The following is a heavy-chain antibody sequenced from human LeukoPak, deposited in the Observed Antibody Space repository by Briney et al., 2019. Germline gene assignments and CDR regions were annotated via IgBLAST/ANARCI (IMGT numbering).Heavy chain of an antibody. J-gene: IGHJ4*02. CDR1: GFTFSSYS. CDR2: ISSSSSYI. Sequence: PGGSLRLSCAASGFTFSSYSMNWVRQAPGKGLEWVSSISSSSSYIYYADSVKGRFTISRDNAKNSLYLQMNSLRAEDTAVYYCARISSGWGSSGDYWGQGTLVTVSS. V-gene: IGHV3-21*01. D-gene: IGHD6-19*01. CDR3: ARISSGWGSSGDY.